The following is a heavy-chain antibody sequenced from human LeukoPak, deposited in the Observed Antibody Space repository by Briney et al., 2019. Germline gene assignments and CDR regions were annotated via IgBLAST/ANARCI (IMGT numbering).Heavy chain of an antibody. D-gene: IGHD5-18*01. J-gene: IGHJ4*02. CDR3: ARERDRGYSYGYGY. V-gene: IGHV1-69*05. CDR2: TIPIFGTA. CDR1: GGTFSSYA. Sequence: SVKVSCKASGGTFSSYAISWVRQAPGQGLEWMGRTIPIFGTANYAQKFQGRVTITTDESTSTAYMELSSLRSEDTAVYYCARERDRGYSYGYGYWGQGTLVTVSS.